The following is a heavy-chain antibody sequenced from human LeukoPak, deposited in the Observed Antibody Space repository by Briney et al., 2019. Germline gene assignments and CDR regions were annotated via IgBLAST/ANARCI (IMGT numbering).Heavy chain of an antibody. D-gene: IGHD5-24*01. V-gene: IGHV3-74*01. Sequence: GGSLRLSCAASGFSFSNYVMQWVRQAPGKGLVWVSRINNDGSDRRYADSVKGRFTISRDNAKNTLSLQMRSLRAEDTAVYYCVRDRDGYNYWGQGTLVTVSS. CDR2: INNDGSDR. CDR1: GFSFSNYV. J-gene: IGHJ4*02. CDR3: VRDRDGYNY.